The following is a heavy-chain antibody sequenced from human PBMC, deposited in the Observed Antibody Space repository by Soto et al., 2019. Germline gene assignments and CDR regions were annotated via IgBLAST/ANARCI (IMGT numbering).Heavy chain of an antibody. CDR3: AKEMGGEWSPVN. D-gene: IGHD3-16*01. J-gene: IGHJ4*01. CDR1: GFTFSSYG. Sequence: GGSLRLSCEASGFTFSSYGMNWVRKDPGKGLQWVSAISGSGDSTYYTDSVRGRFTISRDNSKDIQYLQMNSLSVEETAVYYGAKEMGGEWSPVNWGQGTVVTVSS. CDR2: ISGSGDST. V-gene: IGHV3-23*01.